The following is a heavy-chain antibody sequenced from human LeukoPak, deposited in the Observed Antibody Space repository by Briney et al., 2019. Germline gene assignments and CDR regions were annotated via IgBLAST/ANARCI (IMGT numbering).Heavy chain of an antibody. D-gene: IGHD6-19*01. J-gene: IGHJ4*02. Sequence: WIRQPPGKGLEWVSNINWNGGSTGYADSVRGRFTISRDNAKNSLYLQMNSLRAEDTALYYCARVSDISVAAYFDYWGQGTRVTVSS. V-gene: IGHV3-20*03. CDR3: ARVSDISVAAYFDY. CDR2: INWNGGST.